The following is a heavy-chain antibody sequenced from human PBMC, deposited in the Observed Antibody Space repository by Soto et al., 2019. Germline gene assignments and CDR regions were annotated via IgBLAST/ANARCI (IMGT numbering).Heavy chain of an antibody. CDR2: IYYSGST. CDR1: GGSISSSSYY. J-gene: IGHJ4*02. Sequence: SETLSLTCTVSGGSISSSSYYWGWIRQPPGKGLEWIGSIYYSGSTYYNPSLKSRVTISVDTSKNQFSLKLSSVTAADTAVYYCARHLHVWSGYSPIASWGQGTLVTVSS. CDR3: ARHLHVWSGYSPIAS. D-gene: IGHD3-3*01. V-gene: IGHV4-39*01.